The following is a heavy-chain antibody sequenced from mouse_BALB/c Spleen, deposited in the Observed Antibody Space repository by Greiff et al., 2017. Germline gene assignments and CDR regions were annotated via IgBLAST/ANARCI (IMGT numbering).Heavy chain of an antibody. CDR1: GFTFSSYA. CDR3: ARGRGNYVDYFDY. V-gene: IGHV5-6-5*01. Sequence: EVQLVESGGGLVKPGGSLKLSCAASGFTFSSYAMSWVRQTPEKRLEWVASISSGGSTYYPDSVKGRFTISRDNARNILYLQMSRLRSKDTAMYDCARGRGNYVDYFDYWGQGTTLTVSS. CDR2: ISSGGST. D-gene: IGHD2-1*01. J-gene: IGHJ2*01.